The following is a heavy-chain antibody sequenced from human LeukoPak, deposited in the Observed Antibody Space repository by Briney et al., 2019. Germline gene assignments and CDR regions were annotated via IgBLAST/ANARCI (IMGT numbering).Heavy chain of an antibody. CDR2: MNPNSGNT. CDR1: GYTFTSYD. Sequence: ASVKVSCKASGYTFTSYDINWVRQAPGQGLEWMGWMNPNSGNTGYAQKLQGRVTMTRNTSISTAYMELSSLRSEDTAVYYCARVNRGWFGSREDYWGQGTLVTVSS. J-gene: IGHJ4*02. CDR3: ARVNRGWFGSREDY. V-gene: IGHV1-8*01. D-gene: IGHD3-10*01.